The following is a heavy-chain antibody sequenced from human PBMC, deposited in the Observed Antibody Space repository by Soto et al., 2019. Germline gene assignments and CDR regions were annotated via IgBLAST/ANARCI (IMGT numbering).Heavy chain of an antibody. J-gene: IGHJ4*02. CDR2: INWNGGSK. CDR1: GFTFDEYA. D-gene: IGHD3-16*01. Sequence: PGGSLRLSCAASGFTFDEYALTWVRQAPGKGLEWVAGINWNGGSKGYADSVKGRLTISRDNAKNSLYLQLNSLRAEDTAVFYCARVKNYARDYWGQGTPVTVSS. V-gene: IGHV3-20*04. CDR3: ARVKNYARDY.